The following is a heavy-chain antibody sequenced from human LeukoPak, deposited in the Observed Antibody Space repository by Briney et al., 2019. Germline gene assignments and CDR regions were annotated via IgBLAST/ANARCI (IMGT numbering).Heavy chain of an antibody. D-gene: IGHD1-26*01. CDR2: IYSSGST. CDR1: GDSISSSNCY. Sequence: PSETLSLTCTVSGDSISSSNCYWGWIRQPPGKGLEWIGSIYSSGSTYYNASLQSRVTISIETSKNQISLRLNSVTAADTAMYYCAKSGGYGLIDYWGQGTLVTVSS. CDR3: AKSGGYGLIDY. J-gene: IGHJ4*02. V-gene: IGHV4-39*01.